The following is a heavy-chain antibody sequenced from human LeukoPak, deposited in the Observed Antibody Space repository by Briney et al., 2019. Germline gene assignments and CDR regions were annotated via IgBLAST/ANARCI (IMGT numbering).Heavy chain of an antibody. Sequence: SGTLSLTCTVSGDSISSYYWSWIRQPPGKRLECMGYINYSGNTNYNPSLKSRVTISVDTSKNQFSLRLTSVTAADTAVYYCAREGREDYVYFYCWGQGTLVTVSS. J-gene: IGHJ4*02. D-gene: IGHD4-17*01. CDR1: GDSISSYY. V-gene: IGHV4-59*01. CDR2: INYSGNT. CDR3: AREGREDYVYFYC.